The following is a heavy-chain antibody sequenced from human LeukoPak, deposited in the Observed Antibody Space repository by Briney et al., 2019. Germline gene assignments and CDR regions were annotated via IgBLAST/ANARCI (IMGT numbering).Heavy chain of an antibody. V-gene: IGHV5-51*01. CDR2: IYPGDSDT. J-gene: IGHJ5*02. CDR3: ARNRKDQLLPNWFDP. D-gene: IGHD2-2*01. Sequence: GESLQISCKGSGYSFTSYWIGWVRQMPGKGLEWMGIIYPGDSDTRYSPSFQGQVTISADKSISTAYLQWSSLKASDTATYYCARNRKDQLLPNWFDPWGQGTLVTVSS. CDR1: GYSFTSYW.